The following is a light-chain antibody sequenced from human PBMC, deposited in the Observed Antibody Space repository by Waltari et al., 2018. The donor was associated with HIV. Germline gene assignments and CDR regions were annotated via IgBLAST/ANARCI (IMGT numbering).Light chain of an antibody. CDR3: ATWDDSPDGPV. CDR1: SSNLGSNT. J-gene: IGLJ3*02. CDR2: SNN. Sequence: QSVLTPPPSASGTPGQRVTISCSGSSSNLGSNTVNWYQHPPGTAPKLLIYSNNQRPSGVPDRFSGSKSGTSASLAISGLQSEDEADYYCATWDDSPDGPVFGGGTKLTVL. V-gene: IGLV1-44*01.